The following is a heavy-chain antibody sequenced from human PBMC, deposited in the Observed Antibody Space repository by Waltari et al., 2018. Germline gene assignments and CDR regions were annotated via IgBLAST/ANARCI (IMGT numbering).Heavy chain of an antibody. V-gene: IGHV3-23*04. CDR2: ISGSGGST. Sequence: EVQLVESGGGLVQPGGSLRLSCAASGFTFSSYAMSWVRQAPGKGLEWVSAISGSGGSTYYADSVKGRFTISRDNAKNTLYLQMNSLRAEDTAVYYCAKRGGTYYYGSGSYYYMDVWGKGTTVTVSS. CDR3: AKRGGTYYYGSGSYYYMDV. D-gene: IGHD3-10*01. CDR1: GFTFSSYA. J-gene: IGHJ6*03.